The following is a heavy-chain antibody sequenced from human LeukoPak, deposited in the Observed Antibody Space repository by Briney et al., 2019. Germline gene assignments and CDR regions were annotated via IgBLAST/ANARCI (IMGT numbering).Heavy chain of an antibody. D-gene: IGHD3-10*01. CDR1: GGSISSYY. CDR2: IYYSGSN. J-gene: IGHJ6*02. Sequence: SETLSLTCTVSGGSISSYYWSWIRQPPGKGLEWIGYIYYSGSNNYNPSLKSRVTISVDTSKNQFSLKLSSVTAADTAVYYCARDRRFGENSYYYYYGMDVWGQGTTVTVSS. CDR3: ARDRRFGENSYYYYYGMDV. V-gene: IGHV4-59*01.